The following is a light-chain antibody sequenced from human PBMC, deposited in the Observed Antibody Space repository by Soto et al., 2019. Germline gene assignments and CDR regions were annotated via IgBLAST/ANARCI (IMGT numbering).Light chain of an antibody. CDR3: TSYITAGTYV. CDR1: SSDVGSYNY. J-gene: IGLJ1*01. CDR2: DVS. Sequence: QSVLTQPASVSGSPGQSITISCTGTSSDVGSYNYVSWYQQHPGKAPKLMIYDVSNRPSGVSYRFSGSKSGNTASLTISGLQAEDEADYYCTSYITAGTYVFGTGTKVTVL. V-gene: IGLV2-14*03.